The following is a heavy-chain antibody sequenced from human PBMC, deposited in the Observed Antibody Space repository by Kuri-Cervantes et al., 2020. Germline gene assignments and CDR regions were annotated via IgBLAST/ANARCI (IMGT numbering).Heavy chain of an antibody. D-gene: IGHD3-3*01. CDR3: ARGPDYDFWSGYHYGMGV. J-gene: IGHJ6*02. V-gene: IGHV3-53*01. CDR2: IYSGVST. CDR1: GFTVSSNY. Sequence: GESLKTPCAASGFTVSSNYMSCVRQAPGKGLVWVSVIYSGVSTYYADSVKGRFTISRDNSKNTLYLQMNSLRAEDTAVYYCARGPDYDFWSGYHYGMGVWGQGTTVTVSS.